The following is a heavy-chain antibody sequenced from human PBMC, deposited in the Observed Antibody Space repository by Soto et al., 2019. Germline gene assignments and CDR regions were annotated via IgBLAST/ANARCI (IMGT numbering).Heavy chain of an antibody. J-gene: IGHJ5*02. CDR3: TRDSGWTTNKFDP. CDR1: GYSFNSYE. Sequence: ASVKVSCKASGYSFNSYEISWVRQATGQGLEWMAWISPNRGTTGYAQRFQDRLTVTSNASLSTVYMELTSLRSEDTAVYFCTRDSGWTTNKFDPWGQGTQVTV. D-gene: IGHD6-19*01. V-gene: IGHV1-8*01. CDR2: ISPNRGTT.